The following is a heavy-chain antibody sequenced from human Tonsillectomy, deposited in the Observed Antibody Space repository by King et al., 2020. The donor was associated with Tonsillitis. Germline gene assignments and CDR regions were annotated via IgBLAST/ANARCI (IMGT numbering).Heavy chain of an antibody. CDR2: VYHSGLT. Sequence: QLQESGPGLVKPSGTLSLTCAVSGGSINSRDWWSWVRQPPGKGLEWIGEVYHSGLTHYNPFLKSRVTISLDNSKNHFSLNLSSVTAADTAVYYCARDRDGYNNGGGAFDVWGQGPMVSVSS. V-gene: IGHV4-4*02. CDR3: ARDRDGYNNGGGAFDV. J-gene: IGHJ3*01. D-gene: IGHD5-24*01. CDR1: GGSINSRDW.